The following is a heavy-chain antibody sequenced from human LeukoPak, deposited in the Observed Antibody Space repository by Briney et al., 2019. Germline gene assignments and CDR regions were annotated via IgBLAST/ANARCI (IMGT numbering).Heavy chain of an antibody. J-gene: IGHJ3*02. D-gene: IGHD2-2*01. Sequence: SVKVSCKASGYTFTSYAISWVRQAPGQGLEWMGGIIPIFGTANYAQKFQGRVTITADESTSTAYMELSSLRSEDTAVYYCAANGIVVVPAAPSGAFDIWGQGTMVTVSS. CDR1: GYTFTSYA. V-gene: IGHV1-69*13. CDR2: IIPIFGTA. CDR3: AANGIVVVPAAPSGAFDI.